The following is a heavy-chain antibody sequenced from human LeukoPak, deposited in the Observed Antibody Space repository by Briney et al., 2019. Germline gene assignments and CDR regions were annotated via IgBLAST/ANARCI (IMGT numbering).Heavy chain of an antibody. Sequence: SETLSLTCTVSGGSISGSRYYWAWIRQPPGKGLEWIGSMHYSGNFYSGSAYYNPSLRSRVTISVDTSQNQFSLKVNSVTAADTAVYYCARFSSRGEGYWGQGTLVTVSS. J-gene: IGHJ4*02. V-gene: IGHV4-39*07. CDR2: MHYSGNFYSGSA. CDR3: ARFSSRGEGY. D-gene: IGHD3-10*01. CDR1: GGSISGSRYY.